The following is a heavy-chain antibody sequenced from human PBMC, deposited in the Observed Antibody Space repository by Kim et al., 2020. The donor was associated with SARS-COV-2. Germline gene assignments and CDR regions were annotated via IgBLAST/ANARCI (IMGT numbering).Heavy chain of an antibody. Sequence: ASVKVSCKASGYTFTGYYMHWVRQAPGQGLEWMGRINPNSGGTDYAQKFQGRVTMTRDTSISTAYMELSRLRSDDTAVYYCARGAPYCSSTSCYGNFYYYYGMDVWGQGTTVTVSS. D-gene: IGHD2-2*01. V-gene: IGHV1-2*06. CDR3: ARGAPYCSSTSCYGNFYYYYGMDV. CDR1: GYTFTGYY. J-gene: IGHJ6*02. CDR2: INPNSGGT.